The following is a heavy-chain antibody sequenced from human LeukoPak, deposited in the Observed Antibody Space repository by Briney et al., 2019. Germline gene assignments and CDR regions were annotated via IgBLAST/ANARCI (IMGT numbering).Heavy chain of an antibody. Sequence: ASVKVSCKVSGYTPTELSMHWVRQAPGKGLEWMGGFDPEDGETIYAQKFQGRVTMTEDTSTDTAYMELSSLRSEDTAVYYCATTPVLRFLEWLYREAWFDPWGQGTLVTVSS. V-gene: IGHV1-24*01. CDR3: ATTPVLRFLEWLYREAWFDP. CDR1: GYTPTELS. CDR2: FDPEDGET. J-gene: IGHJ5*02. D-gene: IGHD3-3*01.